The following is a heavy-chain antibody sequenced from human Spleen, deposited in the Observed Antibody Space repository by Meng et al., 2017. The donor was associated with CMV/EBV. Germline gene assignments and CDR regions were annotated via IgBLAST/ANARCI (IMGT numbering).Heavy chain of an antibody. CDR3: ARWDRTWIDGFDV. CDR1: GGSISSYY. CDR2: IYYSGST. J-gene: IGHJ3*01. Sequence: SETLSLTCTVSGGSISSYYWSWIRQPPGKGLEWIGYIYYSGSTNYNPSLKSRVTISVDTSKNQFSLKLSSVTAADTAVYYCARWDRTWIDGFDVWGQGTAVTVSS. D-gene: IGHD1-14*01. V-gene: IGHV4-59*01.